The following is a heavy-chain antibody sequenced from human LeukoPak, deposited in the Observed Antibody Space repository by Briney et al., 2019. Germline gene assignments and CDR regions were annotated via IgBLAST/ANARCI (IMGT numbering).Heavy chain of an antibody. V-gene: IGHV3-74*01. D-gene: IGHD6-13*01. CDR1: GFTFSSYW. J-gene: IGHJ4*02. CDR3: ARGRSTSSWYYFDY. Sequence: GGSLRLSCAASGFTFSSYWMHWVRQAPGKGLVWVSRINTDGSSRTHADSVKGRFTVSRDNAKNTLYLQVDSLRADDTAVYYCARGRSTSSWYYFDYWGQGILVTVSS. CDR2: INTDGSSR.